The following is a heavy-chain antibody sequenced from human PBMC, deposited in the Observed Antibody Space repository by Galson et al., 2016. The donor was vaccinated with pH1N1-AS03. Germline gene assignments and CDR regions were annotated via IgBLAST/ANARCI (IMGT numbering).Heavy chain of an antibody. D-gene: IGHD1-26*01. CDR3: ARGRGSYGMDV. CDR1: GYTFICYV. Sequence: SVKVSCKASGYTFICYVMHWVRQAPGQRLEWMGWINAGNGNTTYSQSFQGRVTITRDTSASKAYMELSSLRSEDTAVYYCARGRGSYGMDVWGQGATVTVSS. J-gene: IGHJ6*02. V-gene: IGHV1-3*01. CDR2: INAGNGNT.